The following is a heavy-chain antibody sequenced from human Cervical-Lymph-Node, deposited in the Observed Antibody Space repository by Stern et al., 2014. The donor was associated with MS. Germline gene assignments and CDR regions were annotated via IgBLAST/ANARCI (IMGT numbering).Heavy chain of an antibody. CDR2: IYNSGGT. Sequence: QVQLQESGPGLVKPSETLSLTCTVSGVSIRDYYWSWIRQPPGKGLQWIGYIYNSGGTKYNPSLKSRVTISIDTSTKEFPLKLRSVTAADTAVYYCARHYDSTGYGRENWFDPWGQGTLVTVSS. D-gene: IGHD3-22*01. V-gene: IGHV4-59*01. CDR1: GVSIRDYY. J-gene: IGHJ5*02. CDR3: ARHYDSTGYGRENWFDP.